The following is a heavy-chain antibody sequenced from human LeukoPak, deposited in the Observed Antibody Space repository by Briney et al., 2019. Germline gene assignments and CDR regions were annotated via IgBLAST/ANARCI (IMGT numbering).Heavy chain of an antibody. D-gene: IGHD3-10*01. V-gene: IGHV4-34*01. CDR3: ARHHGGARGVIDY. Sequence: SETLSLTCAVYGGSFSGYYWSWIRQPPGKGLEWIGEINHSGSTNYNPSLKSRVTISVDTSKNQFSLKLSSVTAADTAVYYCARHHGGARGVIDYWGQGTLVTVSS. CDR2: INHSGST. J-gene: IGHJ4*02. CDR1: GGSFSGYY.